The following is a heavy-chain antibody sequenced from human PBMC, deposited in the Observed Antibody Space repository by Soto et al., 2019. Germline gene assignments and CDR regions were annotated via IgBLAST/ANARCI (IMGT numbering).Heavy chain of an antibody. J-gene: IGHJ5*02. Sequence: QVQLVQSGAEVKKPGASVKVSCKASGYTFTSYDINWVRQATGQGLEWMGWMNPNSGNTGYAQKFQGRVTMTRNTSISTAYMELSSLRSEDTAVYYCERVLLWFGAHSFDPWGQGTLVTASS. V-gene: IGHV1-8*01. CDR3: ERVLLWFGAHSFDP. CDR1: GYTFTSYD. CDR2: MNPNSGNT. D-gene: IGHD3-10*01.